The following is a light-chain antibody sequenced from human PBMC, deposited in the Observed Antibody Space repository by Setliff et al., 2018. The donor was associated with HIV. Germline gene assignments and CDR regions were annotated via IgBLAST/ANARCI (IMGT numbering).Light chain of an antibody. CDR2: DTS. CDR1: TGPVTSGHY. CDR3: FPSYNNNWV. J-gene: IGLJ3*02. Sequence: QAVVTQESSLTVSPGGTLTLTCGSTTGPVTSGHYPHWFQQKPGQAPRTLICDTSNRLSWTPARFSGSLLGGKAALTLSGAQPEDEAAYYCFPSYNNNWVFGGGTKVTVL. V-gene: IGLV7-46*01.